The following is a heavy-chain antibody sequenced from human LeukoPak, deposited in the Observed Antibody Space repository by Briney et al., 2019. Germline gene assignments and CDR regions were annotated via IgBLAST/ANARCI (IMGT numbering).Heavy chain of an antibody. V-gene: IGHV3-21*04. CDR1: GFTFSTYR. J-gene: IGHJ4*02. CDR2: ISSSSSDI. CDR3: AKVAIAVAGLYYFDY. D-gene: IGHD6-19*01. Sequence: GGSLRLSCAASGFTFSTYRMNWVRQAPGKGLEWVSSISSSSSDIYYADSMKGRFTISRDNAKNSLYLQMNSLRAEDTAVYYCAKVAIAVAGLYYFDYWGQGTLVTVSS.